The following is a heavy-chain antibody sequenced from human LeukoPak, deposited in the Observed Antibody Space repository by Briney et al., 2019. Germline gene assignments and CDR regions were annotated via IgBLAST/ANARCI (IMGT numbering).Heavy chain of an antibody. D-gene: IGHD3-3*01. CDR1: GFTFSNSW. V-gene: IGHV3-74*01. Sequence: PGGSLRLSCAASGFTFSNSWMHWVRHVPGKGLVWVSHINNDGSTTTYADSVKGRFTISRDNARNSLFLQMNTLRPEDTAVYYCARVQYYEFWSGYRGIYMDVWGKGTAVTVSS. J-gene: IGHJ6*03. CDR3: ARVQYYEFWSGYRGIYMDV. CDR2: INNDGSTT.